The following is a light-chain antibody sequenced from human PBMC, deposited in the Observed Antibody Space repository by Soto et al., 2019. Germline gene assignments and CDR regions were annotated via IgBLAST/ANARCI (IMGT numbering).Light chain of an antibody. Sequence: QSALTQPASVSGSPGQSITISCTGTSSDVGSYNLVSWYQQHPGKAPKLMIYEGSKRPSGVSNRFSGSKSGTSATLDITGLQTGDEGDYYCGTWDSRLRVVVFGGGTKVTVL. J-gene: IGLJ2*01. CDR1: SSDVGSYNL. V-gene: IGLV2-14*02. CDR2: EGS. CDR3: GTWDSRLRVVV.